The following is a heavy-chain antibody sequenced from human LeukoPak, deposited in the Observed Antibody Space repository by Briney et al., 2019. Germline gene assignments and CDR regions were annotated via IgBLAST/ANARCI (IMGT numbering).Heavy chain of an antibody. CDR3: ARALSPYSSGWYGP. D-gene: IGHD6-19*01. J-gene: IGHJ5*02. CDR1: GGSFSGYY. V-gene: IGHV4-34*01. Sequence: MTSETLSLTCAVYGGSFSGYYWSWIRQPPGKGLEWIGEINHSGSTNYNPSLKSRVTISVDTSKNQFSLKLSSVTAADTAVYYCARALSPYSSGWYGPWGQGTLVTVSS. CDR2: INHSGST.